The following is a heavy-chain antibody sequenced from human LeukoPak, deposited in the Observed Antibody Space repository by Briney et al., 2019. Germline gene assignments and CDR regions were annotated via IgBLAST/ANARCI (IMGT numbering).Heavy chain of an antibody. Sequence: GGSLRLSCAASGFNFGPYWMSWVRQAPGKGLEWVSIIYGDGSTYYADSMKGRFTISRDNSKNTLYLQMNSLRVEDTAVYYCARVIVATNTFDAFDIWGQGTMVTVSS. CDR3: ARVIVATNTFDAFDI. CDR2: IYGDGST. D-gene: IGHD5-12*01. CDR1: GFNFGPYW. V-gene: IGHV3-53*01. J-gene: IGHJ3*02.